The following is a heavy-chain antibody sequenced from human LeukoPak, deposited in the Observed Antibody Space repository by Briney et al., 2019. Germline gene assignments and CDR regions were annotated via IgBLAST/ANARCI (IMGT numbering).Heavy chain of an antibody. D-gene: IGHD3-3*01. CDR1: GGSFSGYY. CDR2: INHSGST. V-gene: IGHV4-34*01. J-gene: IGHJ4*02. Sequence: SETLSLTCAVYGGSFSGYYWSWIRQPPGKGLEWIGEINHSGSTNYNPSLKSRVTISVDTSKNQFSLELSSVTAADTAVYYCARGLDDTIFGVVKGFDYWGQGTLVTVSS. CDR3: ARGLDDTIFGVVKGFDY.